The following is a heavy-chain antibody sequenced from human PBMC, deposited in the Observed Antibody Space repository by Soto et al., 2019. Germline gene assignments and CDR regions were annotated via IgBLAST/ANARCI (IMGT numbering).Heavy chain of an antibody. V-gene: IGHV3-23*01. D-gene: IGHD3-10*01. CDR3: AKNYYFDQ. CDR1: GFTFSSYA. Sequence: EVQLLESGGGLVQPGGSLRLSCAASGFTFSSYAMSWVRQAPGKGLEWVSSINIDGATHHGDSAKGRFTISRDNSKDTLYLQMDSLRAEDTAIYHCAKNYYFDQWGQGTLVTVSS. J-gene: IGHJ4*02. CDR2: INIDGAT.